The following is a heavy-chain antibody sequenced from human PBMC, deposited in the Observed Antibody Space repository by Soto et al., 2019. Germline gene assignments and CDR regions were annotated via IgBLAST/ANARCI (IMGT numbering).Heavy chain of an antibody. CDR1: GYTFTSYY. J-gene: IGHJ6*03. D-gene: IGHD3-3*01. Sequence: ASVKVSCKASGYTFTSYYMHWVRQAPGQGLEWMGIINPSGGSTSYAQKFQGRVTMTRDTSTSTVYMELSSLRSEDTAVYYCARMAHSFWSGYHTYYYYMDVWGKGTTVTVSS. V-gene: IGHV1-46*03. CDR3: ARMAHSFWSGYHTYYYYMDV. CDR2: INPSGGST.